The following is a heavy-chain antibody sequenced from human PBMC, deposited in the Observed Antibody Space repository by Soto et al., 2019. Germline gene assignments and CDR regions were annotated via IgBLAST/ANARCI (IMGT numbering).Heavy chain of an antibody. D-gene: IGHD3-3*01. CDR2: ISAYDGKT. V-gene: IGHV1-18*01. Sequence: GASVKVSCKTSGYTFNSNGINWVRQAPGQGLELMGWISAYDGKTTYAEKFQGRVTMTTDTSTSTAYMELRSLRSDDTAIYYCARDPHEFWTSYWFDPWGQGTPVTVSS. J-gene: IGHJ5*02. CDR3: ARDPHEFWTSYWFDP. CDR1: GYTFNSNG.